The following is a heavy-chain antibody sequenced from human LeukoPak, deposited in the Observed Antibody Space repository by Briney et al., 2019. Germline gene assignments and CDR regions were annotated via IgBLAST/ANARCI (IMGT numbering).Heavy chain of an antibody. CDR2: INPNSGGT. Sequence: ASVKVSCKASGYTFTGYYMHWVRQAPGQGLEWMGWINPNSGGTNYAQKLQGRVTMTRDTSISTAYMELSRLRSDDTAVYYCARGAQDIVLMVYAMYNWFDPWGQGTLVTVSS. J-gene: IGHJ5*02. V-gene: IGHV1-2*02. CDR1: GYTFTGYY. CDR3: ARGAQDIVLMVYAMYNWFDP. D-gene: IGHD2-8*01.